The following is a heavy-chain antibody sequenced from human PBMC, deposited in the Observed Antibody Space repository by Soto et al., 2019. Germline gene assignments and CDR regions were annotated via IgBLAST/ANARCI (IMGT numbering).Heavy chain of an antibody. V-gene: IGHV4-31*03. CDR1: GGSIRSAGHY. J-gene: IGHJ5*02. D-gene: IGHD2-8*01. Sequence: SETLSLTCTVSGGSIRSAGHYWSWIRQHPGKGLEWIGYINDSGSTFYNPSLRSRLSISVDTSENQFSLRLTSVTAADTEVYCCARWGGFCPDGVCADPLDPWGQGTMVTVSS. CDR3: ARWGGFCPDGVCADPLDP. CDR2: INDSGST.